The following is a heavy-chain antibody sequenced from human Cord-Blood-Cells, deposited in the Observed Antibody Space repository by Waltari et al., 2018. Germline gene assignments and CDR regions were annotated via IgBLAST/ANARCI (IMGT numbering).Heavy chain of an antibody. J-gene: IGHJ3*02. V-gene: IGHV3-9*01. CDR2: ISWNSGSI. CDR3: AKDMRYILGRDAFDI. Sequence: EVQLLESGGGLVQPGRSLRLSCAASGFTCDGYAMHWVRQVPGRGLEWVSGISWNSGSIGYADSVKGRFNISRDNAKDSLYLQMNSMRAEDTALYYCAKDMRYILGRDAFDIWGQGTMVTVSS. CDR1: GFTCDGYA. D-gene: IGHD3-16*01.